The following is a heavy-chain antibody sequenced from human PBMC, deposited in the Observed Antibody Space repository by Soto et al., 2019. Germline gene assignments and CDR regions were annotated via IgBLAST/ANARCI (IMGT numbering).Heavy chain of an antibody. CDR1: GESFGGFY. D-gene: IGHD2-15*01. Sequence: SETLSLTCVVYGESFGGFYWSWVRQSPGKGLEWIGEISQTETTAYSPSLKSRVSISADTSKKQFSLTLTSVTAADTAVYYCVHSPNVAVDHCGHGTLVTVYS. J-gene: IGHJ4*01. CDR3: VHSPNVAVDH. CDR2: ISQTETT. V-gene: IGHV4-34*01.